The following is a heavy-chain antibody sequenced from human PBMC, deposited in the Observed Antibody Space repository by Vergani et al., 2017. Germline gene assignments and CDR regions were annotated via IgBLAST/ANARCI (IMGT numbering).Heavy chain of an antibody. CDR1: GGTFTNYA. J-gene: IGHJ4*02. CDR2: IIPIFGIT. CDR3: ARDAYYDFWSGYFDY. V-gene: IGHV1-69*17. D-gene: IGHD3-3*01. Sequence: QVQLVQSGAEVKKPGSSVKVSCKASGGTFTNYAISWVRQAPGQGLEWMGGIIPIFGITNYTQKFLGRVTITADISTSTAYMELSSLRAEDTAVYYCARDAYYDFWSGYFDYWGQGTLVTVSS.